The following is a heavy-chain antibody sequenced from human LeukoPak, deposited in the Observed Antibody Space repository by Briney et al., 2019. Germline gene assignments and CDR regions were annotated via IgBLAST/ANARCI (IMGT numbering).Heavy chain of an antibody. CDR1: GVTFSNAW. CDR3: PTSYCGGDCYYYEGY. CDR2: IKSKTDGGTT. Sequence: VGSLRLSCAASGVTFSNAWMSWVRQAPGKGLEWVGRIKSKTDGGTTDYAAPVKGRFTISRDDSKSTLFLQMDSLKTEDTAVYYCPTSYCGGDCYYYEGYWGQGTLVTVSS. D-gene: IGHD2-21*02. J-gene: IGHJ4*02. V-gene: IGHV3-15*01.